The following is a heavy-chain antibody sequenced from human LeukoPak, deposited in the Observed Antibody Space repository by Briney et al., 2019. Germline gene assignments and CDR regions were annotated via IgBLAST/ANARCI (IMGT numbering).Heavy chain of an antibody. J-gene: IGHJ4*02. CDR3: ARNSWGAFDY. CDR1: EYSFTNYW. V-gene: IGHV5-51*01. Sequence: GESLKISCKGYEYSFTNYWIGWVRQMPGKGLEWMGIIYPGDSVTRYSPSFQGQVTISVDKSISTAYLQWSGLKASDTAIYYCARNSWGAFDYWGQGTLVTVSS. D-gene: IGHD7-27*01. CDR2: IYPGDSVT.